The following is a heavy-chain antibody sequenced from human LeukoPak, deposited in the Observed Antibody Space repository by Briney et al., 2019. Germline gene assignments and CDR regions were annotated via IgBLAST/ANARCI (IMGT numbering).Heavy chain of an antibody. J-gene: IGHJ4*02. D-gene: IGHD1-26*01. CDR1: GFTFNRYS. CDR2: VSSSGTGI. V-gene: IGHV3-48*01. CDR3: AASYSETQLYYFDY. Sequence: GGSLRLSCAASGFTFNRYSMNWVRQAPGKGLEWVAYVSSSGTGIYYADSVKGRFAISRDNAKNSVYLQMNSLRGEDTAVYHCAASYSETQLYYFDYWGQGNLVTVSS.